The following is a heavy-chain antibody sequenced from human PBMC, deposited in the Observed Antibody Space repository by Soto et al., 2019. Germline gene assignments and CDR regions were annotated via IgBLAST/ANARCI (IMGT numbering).Heavy chain of an antibody. CDR2: IYDSRST. CDR1: GGSISSGDYY. V-gene: IGHV4-30-4*01. J-gene: IGHJ5*02. Sequence: QVQLQESGPGLVKPSQTLSLTCTVSGGSISSGDYYWSWIRQPPGKGLEWIGYIYDSRSTYYNSPLKRRVNITLDTSKNQFSLKLTSVTAADTAVYYCARDNGVGPWGQGTLVTVSS. D-gene: IGHD2-8*01. CDR3: ARDNGVGP.